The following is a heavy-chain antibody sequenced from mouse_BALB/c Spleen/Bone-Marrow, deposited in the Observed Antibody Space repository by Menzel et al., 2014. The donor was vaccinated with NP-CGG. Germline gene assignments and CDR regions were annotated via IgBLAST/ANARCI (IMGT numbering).Heavy chain of an antibody. CDR1: GFTFSNYW. CDR2: ISLKSNNYAT. CDR3: AAEFAY. J-gene: IGHJ3*01. V-gene: IGHV6-6*02. Sequence: EVKLMESGGGLVQPGGSMKLSCVASGFTFSNYWMNWVRQAPEKGLEWVAEISLKSNNYATHYAESVKGRFTISRDDSKSSVYLQINNLRAEDTGSYYCAAEFAYWGQGTLVTVSA.